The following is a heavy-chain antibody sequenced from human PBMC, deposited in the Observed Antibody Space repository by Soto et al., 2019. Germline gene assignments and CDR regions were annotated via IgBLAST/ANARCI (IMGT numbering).Heavy chain of an antibody. CDR2: FNPIFETA. D-gene: IGHD3-10*01. CDR3: TRGITLIRGVIPPGYYYGMDV. J-gene: IGHJ6*02. V-gene: IGHV1-69*01. CDR1: GGTFSSYA. Sequence: QVQLVQSGAEVKKPGSSVKVSCKASGGTFSSYAISWVRQAPGQGLEWMGGFNPIFETANYAQKFQGRVTITADESTNTAYMELSSLRSEGTAVYYCTRGITLIRGVIPPGYYYGMDVWGQGTTVAVSS.